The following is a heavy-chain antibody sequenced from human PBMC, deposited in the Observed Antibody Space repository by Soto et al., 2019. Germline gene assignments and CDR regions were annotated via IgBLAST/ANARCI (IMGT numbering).Heavy chain of an antibody. V-gene: IGHV1-3*01. Sequence: GASVKVSCKASGYSVTSYVIYWVRQAPGQRLEWMGWINAGNGNTKYSQKFQGRVTITSDTSASTAYMELSSLRSEDTAVYFCARGVENIVVVLDVFGYYGMDVWGQGTTVTVSS. CDR1: GYSVTSYV. CDR3: ARGVENIVVVLDVFGYYGMDV. D-gene: IGHD2-2*01. J-gene: IGHJ6*02. CDR2: INAGNGNT.